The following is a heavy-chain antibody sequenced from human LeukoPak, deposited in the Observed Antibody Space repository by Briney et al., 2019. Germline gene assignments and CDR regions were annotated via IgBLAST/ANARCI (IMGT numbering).Heavy chain of an antibody. CDR2: IYYSGST. D-gene: IGHD6-19*01. CDR3: ARRRTVAGTVDY. Sequence: KSSETLSLTCTVSGGSISSYYWSWIRQPPGKGLEWIGYIYYSGSTNYNPSLKSRVTISVDTSKNQFSLKLSSVTAADTAVHYCARRRTVAGTVDYWGQGTLVTVSS. CDR1: GGSISSYY. V-gene: IGHV4-59*08. J-gene: IGHJ4*02.